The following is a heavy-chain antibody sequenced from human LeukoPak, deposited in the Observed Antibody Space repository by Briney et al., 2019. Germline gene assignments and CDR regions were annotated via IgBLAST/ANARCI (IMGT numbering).Heavy chain of an antibody. Sequence: ASVKVSCKASGYTFTSQDINWVRQATGQGLEWMGWMNPNSGNTGYAQKFQGRVTMTRNTSISTAYMELSSLRSEDTAVYYCARAYYYGSGIGVYYYGMDVWGQGTTVTVSS. CDR2: MNPNSGNT. CDR1: GYTFTSQD. V-gene: IGHV1-8*01. J-gene: IGHJ6*02. CDR3: ARAYYYGSGIGVYYYGMDV. D-gene: IGHD3-10*01.